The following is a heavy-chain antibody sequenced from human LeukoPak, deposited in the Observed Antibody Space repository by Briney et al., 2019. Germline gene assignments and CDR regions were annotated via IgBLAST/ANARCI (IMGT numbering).Heavy chain of an antibody. D-gene: IGHD3-10*01. CDR3: ATGYYFGSGSYGYLDY. CDR1: GFTVSSKY. CDR2: IYSSGDT. Sequence: PGGSLRLSCAASGFTVSSKYMSWVRQTPGKGLQWVALIYSSGDTYTAASVKGRLTISRDNSANTLYLQMDSLRAEDTAVYYCATGYYFGSGSYGYLDYWGQGTLVTVSS. V-gene: IGHV3-53*01. J-gene: IGHJ4*02.